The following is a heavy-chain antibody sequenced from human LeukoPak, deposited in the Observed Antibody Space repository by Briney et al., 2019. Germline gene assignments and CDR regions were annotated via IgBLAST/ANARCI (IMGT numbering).Heavy chain of an antibody. Sequence: SETLSLTCTVSGGSISRYYWSWIRQPPGKGLEWIGYIYYSVSTNYNPPLKSRVTISVDTSKNQFSLKLSSVTAADTAVYYCARQGGSAWYGVGYWGQRTLVTVSS. J-gene: IGHJ4*02. D-gene: IGHD6-19*01. CDR1: GGSISRYY. CDR2: IYYSVST. V-gene: IGHV4-59*08. CDR3: ARQGGSAWYGVGY.